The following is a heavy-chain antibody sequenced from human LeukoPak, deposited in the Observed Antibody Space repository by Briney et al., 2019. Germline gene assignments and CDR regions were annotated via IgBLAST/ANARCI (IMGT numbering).Heavy chain of an antibody. CDR3: VREDVVVAPAADAFDI. V-gene: IGHV4-30-4*08. J-gene: IGHJ3*02. CDR2: VYRSGST. CDR1: GDSISSSGYY. D-gene: IGHD2-2*01. Sequence: SETLSLTCTVSGDSISSSGYYWGWIRQPPGKGLEWIGYVYRSGSTYFGPSLKSRLTISIDMSKNQFSLKLNSVTAADTAVYYCVREDVVVAPAADAFDIWGQGTMVAVSS.